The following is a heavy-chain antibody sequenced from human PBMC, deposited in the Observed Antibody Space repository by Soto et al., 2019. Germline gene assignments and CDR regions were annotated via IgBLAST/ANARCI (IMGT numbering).Heavy chain of an antibody. CDR1: GSSITSYY. Sequence: PSETLSLTCNVSGSSITSYYWSWIRQPAGKGLEWIGRIHTSGSTDYHPSLKSRVTLSIDKSTSQFSLILTSVTAADTAVYYCARVFGARAEDYWGQGTLVTV. V-gene: IGHV4-4*07. J-gene: IGHJ4*02. CDR2: IHTSGST. CDR3: ARVFGARAEDY. D-gene: IGHD3-3*01.